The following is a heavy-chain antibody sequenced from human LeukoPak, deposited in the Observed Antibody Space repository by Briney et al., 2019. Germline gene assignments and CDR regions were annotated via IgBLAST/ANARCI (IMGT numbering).Heavy chain of an antibody. CDR1: GGSISSSSFS. CDR3: ARLEIVSYYHSSGYYPYFFDS. Sequence: SETLSLTCTVSGGSISSSSFSWGWIRQPPGKGLEWIGNFYKSGSSSYNSSLKSRVTISVDTSKNQFSLKLSSVTAADTAVYYCARLEIVSYYHSSGYYPYFFDSWGQGTLVTVSS. CDR2: FYKSGSS. V-gene: IGHV4-39*01. D-gene: IGHD3-22*01. J-gene: IGHJ4*02.